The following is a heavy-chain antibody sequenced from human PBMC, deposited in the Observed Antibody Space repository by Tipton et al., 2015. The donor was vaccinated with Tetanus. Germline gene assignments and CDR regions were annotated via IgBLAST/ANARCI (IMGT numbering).Heavy chain of an antibody. CDR3: ARGGQSVAAAGWFDP. V-gene: IGHV4-30-2*01. J-gene: IGHJ5*02. D-gene: IGHD6-13*01. CDR2: IYHSGST. Sequence: TLSLTCAVSGGSISSGGYSWSWIRQPPGKGLEWIGYIYHSGSTYYNPSLKSRVTLSVDRSKNQFSLKLSSAAAADTAVYYCARGGQSVAAAGWFDPWGQGTRVTVSS. CDR1: GGSISSGGYS.